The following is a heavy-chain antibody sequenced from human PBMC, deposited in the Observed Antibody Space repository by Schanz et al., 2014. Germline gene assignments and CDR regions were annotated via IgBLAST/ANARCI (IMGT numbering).Heavy chain of an antibody. CDR1: GFTFFGSFA. D-gene: IGHD3-3*01. J-gene: IGHJ4*02. CDR3: ARGVRIDY. V-gene: IGHV3-23*01. Sequence: EVQLLESGGGLVQPGGSLRLSCVASGFTFFGSFAMSWVRQAPGKGLEWVSGMSGSGSTADYADSVKGRFTISRDNNWKTLSLQMNSLTAEDTAVYYCARGVRIDYWGQGTLVTVSS. CDR2: MSGSGSTA.